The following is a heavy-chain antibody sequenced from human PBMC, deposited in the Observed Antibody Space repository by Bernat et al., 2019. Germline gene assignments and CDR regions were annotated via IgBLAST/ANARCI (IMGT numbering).Heavy chain of an antibody. Sequence: EVQLVESGGGLVQPGGSLRLSCAASGFTFSSYGISWVRQAPGKGLEWVANIKQDGSEKYYVNSVTGRFTISRDNAKNSLYLQMSSLRAEDTAVYYCARNLNLFDSWGRGTLVTVSS. D-gene: IGHD5-24*01. CDR1: GFTFSSYG. V-gene: IGHV3-7*03. CDR2: IKQDGSEK. J-gene: IGHJ4*02. CDR3: ARNLNLFDS.